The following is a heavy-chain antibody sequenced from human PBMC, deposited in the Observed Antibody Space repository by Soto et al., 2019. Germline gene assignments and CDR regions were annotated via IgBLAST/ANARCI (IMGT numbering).Heavy chain of an antibody. D-gene: IGHD3-16*01. V-gene: IGHV3-23*01. CDR2: ISGSGDNT. Sequence: EVQLLESGGGFVQPGESLRLSCAGSGFMLSDYAMTWVRQGPGKGLEWVSAISGSGDNTHYIDSGKGRFTISRDNSKNTLYLQMNKLRAEDTAVYYCAKDFLQDGGHDYYYGMDVWGQGTTVTVSS. J-gene: IGHJ6*02. CDR1: GFMLSDYA. CDR3: AKDFLQDGGHDYYYGMDV.